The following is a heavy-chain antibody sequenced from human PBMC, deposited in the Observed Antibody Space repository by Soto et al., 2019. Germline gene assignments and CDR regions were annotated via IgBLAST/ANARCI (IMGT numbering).Heavy chain of an antibody. CDR3: ARDPLVSSWYWYFDL. Sequence: WASVKVSFKASGYTFTSYYMHWLRQATGQGLEWMGIINPSGGSTSYAQKFQGRVTMTRDTSTSTVYMELSSLRSEDTAVYYCARDPLVSSWYWYFDLWGRGTLVTVS. J-gene: IGHJ2*01. V-gene: IGHV1-46*01. CDR1: GYTFTSYY. CDR2: INPSGGST. D-gene: IGHD6-13*01.